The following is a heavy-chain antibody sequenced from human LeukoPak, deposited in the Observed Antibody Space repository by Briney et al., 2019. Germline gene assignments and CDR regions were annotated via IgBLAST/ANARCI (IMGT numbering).Heavy chain of an antibody. CDR3: ARGRVTTIANYYYYYIDV. V-gene: IGHV6-1*01. CDR1: GDSVSSNSAA. J-gene: IGHJ6*03. CDR2: TYYRSKWYN. Sequence: SQTLSLACAISGDSVSSNSAAWTWIRQSPSRGLEWLGRTYYRSKWYNDYEVSVQSRITINPDTSKNQFSLQLNSVTPEDTAVYYCARGRVTTIANYYYYYIDVWGKGTTVTVSS. D-gene: IGHD4-17*01.